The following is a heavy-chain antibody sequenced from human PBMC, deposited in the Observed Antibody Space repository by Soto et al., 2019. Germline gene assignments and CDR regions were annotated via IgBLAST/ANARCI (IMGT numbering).Heavy chain of an antibody. CDR1: GFTFSSYA. CDR2: ISGSGGST. Sequence: PGGSLRLSCAASGFTFSSYAMSWVRQAPGKGLEWVSAISGSGGSTYYADSVKGRFTISRDNSKNTLYLQVNSLRAEDTAVYYCAKASITGTTWRTRSPIDYWGQGTLVTVSS. CDR3: AKASITGTTWRTRSPIDY. D-gene: IGHD1-7*01. V-gene: IGHV3-23*01. J-gene: IGHJ4*02.